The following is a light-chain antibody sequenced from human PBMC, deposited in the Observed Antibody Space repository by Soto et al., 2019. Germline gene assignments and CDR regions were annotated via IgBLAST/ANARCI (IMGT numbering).Light chain of an antibody. V-gene: IGLV1-40*01. CDR2: ANN. J-gene: IGLJ2*01. CDR1: SSNIGTGYD. Sequence: QSVLTQPPSVSGAPGQRVTISCTGNSSNIGTGYDVHWYQLLPRTAPKLLIYANNNRPSRVPDRFSGSRSGTSASLAITGLQAEDEAEYYCQSYDSSLSASVVFGGGTKVTVL. CDR3: QSYDSSLSASVV.